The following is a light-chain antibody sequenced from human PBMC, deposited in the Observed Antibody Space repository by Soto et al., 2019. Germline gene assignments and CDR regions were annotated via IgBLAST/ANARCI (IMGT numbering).Light chain of an antibody. CDR2: AAS. CDR1: QSITNY. J-gene: IGKJ5*01. Sequence: DIQMTQSPSSLSASVGDRVTITCRASQSITNYLCWYQQKPGQAPMVLIYAASSLQSGVPSRFSVSGSGTDFTLTISSLQREDFATYYCQQSYSTPVTFGQGTRLYIK. V-gene: IGKV1-39*01. CDR3: QQSYSTPVT.